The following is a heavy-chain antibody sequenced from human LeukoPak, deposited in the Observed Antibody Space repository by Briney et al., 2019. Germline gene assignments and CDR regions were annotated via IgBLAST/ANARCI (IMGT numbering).Heavy chain of an antibody. J-gene: IGHJ4*02. CDR1: GFMFSDYG. Sequence: GGSLRLSCAASGFMFSDYGMHWLRQAPGKGLEWVAFIRYDETIKYYADSVKGRFTISRDNSKNTLYLQMTSLRPEDTAVYYCAKGGGYCSSTSCYVDYWGQGTLVTVSS. V-gene: IGHV3-30*02. CDR2: IRYDETIK. D-gene: IGHD2-2*01. CDR3: AKGGGYCSSTSCYVDY.